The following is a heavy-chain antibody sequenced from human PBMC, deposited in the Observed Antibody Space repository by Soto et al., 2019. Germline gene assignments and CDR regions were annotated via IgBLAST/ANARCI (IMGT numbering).Heavy chain of an antibody. J-gene: IGHJ4*02. CDR2: VNPSGVST. D-gene: IGHD6-19*01. V-gene: IGHV1-46*01. Sequence: ASVKVSCKASGYTLSNYYMHWVRQAPGQGLEWMGIVNPSGVSTTYAENFQGRVTVLRDTSRSTVHMELSSLRSEDTAVYYCARSVAGTPPAYWGQGTLVTGSS. CDR3: ARSVAGTPPAY. CDR1: GYTLSNYY.